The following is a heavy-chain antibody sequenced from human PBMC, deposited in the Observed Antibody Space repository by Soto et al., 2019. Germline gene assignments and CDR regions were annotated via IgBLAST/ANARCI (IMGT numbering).Heavy chain of an antibody. D-gene: IGHD3-9*01. CDR2: IIPIFGTA. CDR1: GGTFSSYS. J-gene: IGHJ4*02. CDR3: ARAPNILTVKYYFDY. Sequence: QVQLVQSGAEVKKPGSSVKVSCKASGGTFSSYSINWVRQATGQGLEWMGGIIPIFGTANNAQKFQGRVTITADESATTVYMELSSLRSEDTAVYYCARAPNILTVKYYFDYWGQGTLVTVSS. V-gene: IGHV1-69*01.